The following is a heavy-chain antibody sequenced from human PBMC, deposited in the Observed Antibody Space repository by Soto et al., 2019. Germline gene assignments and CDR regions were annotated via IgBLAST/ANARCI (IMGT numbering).Heavy chain of an antibody. Sequence: EMHLVESGGGLVQPGRSLTISCAASGFTFEDYAMHWVRQTPGKGLEWVSGISWNSGNIIYADSVKGRFTISRDNAKNSLYMQMNRQRPEDTALYYCAKMVTWDSSGYYQGGFDCWGQGTLVTVSS. CDR3: AKMVTWDSSGYYQGGFDC. D-gene: IGHD3-22*01. CDR1: GFTFEDYA. CDR2: ISWNSGNI. J-gene: IGHJ4*02. V-gene: IGHV3-9*01.